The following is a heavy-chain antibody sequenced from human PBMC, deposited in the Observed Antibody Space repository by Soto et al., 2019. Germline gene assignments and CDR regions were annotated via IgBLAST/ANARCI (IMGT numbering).Heavy chain of an antibody. D-gene: IGHD6-13*01. J-gene: IGHJ4*02. CDR2: INHSGST. Sequence: SETLSLTCAVYGGSFSGYYWSWIRQPPGKGLEWSGEINHSGSTNYNPSLKSRVTISVDTSKNQFSLKLSSVTAADTAVYYCARGDSSSWYLDYWGQGTLVTVSS. CDR1: GGSFSGYY. CDR3: ARGDSSSWYLDY. V-gene: IGHV4-34*01.